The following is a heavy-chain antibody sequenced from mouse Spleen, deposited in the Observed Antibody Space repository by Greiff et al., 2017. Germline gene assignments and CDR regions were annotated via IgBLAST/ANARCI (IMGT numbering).Heavy chain of an antibody. D-gene: IGHD4-1*01. CDR1: GYTFTSYW. CDR2: INPSNGGT. CDR3: AQTGTSGYYFDY. V-gene: IGHV1-53*01. Sequence: QVQLQQPGTELAKPGASVKLSCKASGYTFTSYWMHWVKQRPGQGLEWIGDINPSNGGTNYNEKFRTKATLTVDKSSSTVYMELSSLTSEDSAVYYCAQTGTSGYYFDYWGQDTTLTVSS. J-gene: IGHJ2*01.